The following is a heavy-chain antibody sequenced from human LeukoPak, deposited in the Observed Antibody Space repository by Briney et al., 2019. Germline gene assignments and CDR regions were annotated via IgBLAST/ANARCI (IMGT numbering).Heavy chain of an antibody. CDR1: GGSISSYY. J-gene: IGHJ4*02. D-gene: IGHD4-17*01. V-gene: IGHV4-59*08. Sequence: SETLSLTCTVSGGSISSYYWSWIRQPPGKGLEWIGYIYYSGSTNYNPSLKSRVTISVDTSKNQFSLKLSSVTAADTAVYYCARLGAYDYGDYESGMYWGQGTLVTVSS. CDR3: ARLGAYDYGDYESGMY. CDR2: IYYSGST.